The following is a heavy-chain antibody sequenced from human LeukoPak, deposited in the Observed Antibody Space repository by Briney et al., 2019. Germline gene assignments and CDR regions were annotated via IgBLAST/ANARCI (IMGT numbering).Heavy chain of an antibody. CDR1: GFTFSNYW. V-gene: IGHV3-74*01. D-gene: IGHD3-10*01. J-gene: IGHJ4*02. Sequence: SGGSLRLSCAASGFTFSNYWVHWVRQAPGKGLVWVSRINRDGSTTNYADSVKGRFTVSRDNAKNMLNLQMNSLRAEDTAVYYCARDRKSGESSEIDFWGQGTLVTVSS. CDR2: INRDGSTT. CDR3: ARDRKSGESSEIDF.